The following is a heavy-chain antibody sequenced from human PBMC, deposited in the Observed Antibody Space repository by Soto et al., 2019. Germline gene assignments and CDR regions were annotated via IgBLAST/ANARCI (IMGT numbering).Heavy chain of an antibody. J-gene: IGHJ4*02. CDR1: GGTLSSYS. Sequence: QVQLVRSGAEVKKPGSSVKVYCEASGGTLSSYSINWVLQAPGQGLEWMGEIITIFGTANYAQKFQGRVTITADESTSTAFMELSSLRYEDTAVYYCARDGGRHSGGSDYWGQGTLVTVSS. D-gene: IGHD1-26*01. CDR3: ARDGGRHSGGSDY. CDR2: IITIFGTA. V-gene: IGHV1-69*01.